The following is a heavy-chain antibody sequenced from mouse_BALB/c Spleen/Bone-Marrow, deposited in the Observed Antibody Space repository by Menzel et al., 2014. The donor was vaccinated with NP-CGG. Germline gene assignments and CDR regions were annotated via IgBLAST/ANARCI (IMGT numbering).Heavy chain of an antibody. CDR1: GFTFNSYG. CDR2: ISGGGSYT. V-gene: IGHV5-9-2*01. D-gene: IGHD2-4*01. Sequence: EVNVVESGGGLVKSGGSLKLSCAASGFTFNSYGMSWVRQTPEKRLEWVATISGGGSYTFYPDSVKGRFTISRDNAKNNLYLQLSSLRSEDTALYYCARHAYYDQTEVSFVYWGQGTQVTVSA. J-gene: IGHJ3*01. CDR3: ARHAYYDQTEVSFVY.